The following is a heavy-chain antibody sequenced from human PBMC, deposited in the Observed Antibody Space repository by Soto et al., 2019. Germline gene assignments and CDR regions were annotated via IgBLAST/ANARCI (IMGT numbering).Heavy chain of an antibody. CDR3: ATYYDSSGPTFDN. CDR2: IYYSGTT. D-gene: IGHD3-22*01. J-gene: IGHJ4*02. CDR1: GGSISTGDYY. V-gene: IGHV4-30-4*01. Sequence: QVHLQESGPGLVKPSQTLSLTCTVSGGSISTGDYYWSWIRQPPGKGLEWIAYIYYSGTTYYNPSLKRRVTMSVDTSKNQFSLKLSSVTAADTAIYYCATYYDSSGPTFDNWGQGTLVTVSS.